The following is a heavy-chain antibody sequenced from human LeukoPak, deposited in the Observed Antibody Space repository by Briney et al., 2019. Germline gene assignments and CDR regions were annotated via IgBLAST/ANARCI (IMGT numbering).Heavy chain of an antibody. J-gene: IGHJ4*02. CDR2: SSSTGHSI. CDR3: ARGGTTPLYYFNY. Sequence: PGGSLRLSCAASGFTFRDYYMSWIRQAPGKGLEWVSYSSSTGHSIQYADSVKGRFSISRDTAKNALYLQMNSLRAEDTAVYYCARGGTTPLYYFNYWGQGTLVTVSS. D-gene: IGHD4-17*01. CDR1: GFTFRDYY. V-gene: IGHV3-11*01.